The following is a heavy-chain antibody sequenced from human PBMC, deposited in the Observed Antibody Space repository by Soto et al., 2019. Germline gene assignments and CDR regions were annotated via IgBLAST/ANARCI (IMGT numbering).Heavy chain of an antibody. CDR1: GFTFSSYG. CDR2: ISYDGSNK. CDR3: AKDRPTGTIDHTPLAH. V-gene: IGHV3-30*18. Sequence: GGSLRLSCAASGFTFSSYGMHWVRQAPGKGLEWVAVISYDGSNKYYADSVKGRFTISRDNSKNTLYLQMNSLRAEDTAVYYWAKDRPTGTIDHTPLAHRAQGTPVPVSS. J-gene: IGHJ1*01. D-gene: IGHD3-9*01.